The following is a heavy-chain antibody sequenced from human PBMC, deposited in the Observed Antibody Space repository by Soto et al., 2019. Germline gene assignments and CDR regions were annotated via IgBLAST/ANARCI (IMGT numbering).Heavy chain of an antibody. CDR1: GYTFTSYV. CDR3: ARIIRITIFGVVIPYGMDV. D-gene: IGHD3-3*01. Sequence: SVKVSCKASGYTFTSYVISWVRQAPGQGLEWMGWISAYNGNTNYAQKLQGRVTMTTDTSTSTAYMELRSLRSDDTAVYYCARIIRITIFGVVIPYGMDVWGQGTTVSVSS. J-gene: IGHJ6*02. CDR2: ISAYNGNT. V-gene: IGHV1-18*01.